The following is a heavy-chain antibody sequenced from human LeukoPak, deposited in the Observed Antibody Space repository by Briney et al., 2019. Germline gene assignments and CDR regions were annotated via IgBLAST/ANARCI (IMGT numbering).Heavy chain of an antibody. CDR1: GFAFSTQG. J-gene: IGHJ4*02. CDR3: ARDDDASGWYSKVGFDY. V-gene: IGHV3-33*01. CDR2: IWHDGNNK. D-gene: IGHD6-19*01. Sequence: PGGSVRLSCATSGFAFSTQGMHWVRQAPGKGLEWVAAIWHDGNNKYYVDSVKGRFTISRDNSKNTVYLQMNSLRVEDTAVYYCARDDDASGWYSKVGFDYWGQGTLVTVSS.